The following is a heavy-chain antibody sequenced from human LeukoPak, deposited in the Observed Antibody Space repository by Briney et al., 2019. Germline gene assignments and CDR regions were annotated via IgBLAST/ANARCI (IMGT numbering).Heavy chain of an antibody. J-gene: IGHJ4*02. Sequence: ASVKVSCKASGYTFTSYCMHWVRQAPGQGLEWMGIINPSGGSTSYAQKFQGRVTMTRDTSTSTVYMELCSLRSEDTAVYYCARDLVMITFGGGLDYWGQGTLVTVSS. CDR2: INPSGGST. CDR1: GYTFTSYC. CDR3: ARDLVMITFGGGLDY. V-gene: IGHV1-46*03. D-gene: IGHD3-16*01.